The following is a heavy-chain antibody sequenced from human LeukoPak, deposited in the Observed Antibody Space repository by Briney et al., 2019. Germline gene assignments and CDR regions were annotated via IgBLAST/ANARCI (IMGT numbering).Heavy chain of an antibody. Sequence: GGSLRLSCAASGFTFSSYAMSWLRQAPGKGLEWVSAISGSGGSTYYADSVKGRFTISRDNSKNTLYLQMNSLRAEDTAVYYCATSQAYCSGGSCYYWGQGTLVTVSS. V-gene: IGHV3-23*01. J-gene: IGHJ4*02. CDR2: ISGSGGST. D-gene: IGHD2-15*01. CDR1: GFTFSSYA. CDR3: ATSQAYCSGGSCYY.